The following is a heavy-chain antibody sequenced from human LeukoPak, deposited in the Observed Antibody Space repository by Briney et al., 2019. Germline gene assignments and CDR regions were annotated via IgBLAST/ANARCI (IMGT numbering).Heavy chain of an antibody. CDR1: GFTFSTYW. D-gene: IGHD1-26*01. Sequence: GGSLRLSCAASGFTFSTYWMHWVRQAPGKGLVWVTRINSDGSITTYADSVKGRFTISRDNAKNTLYLQMNSLRAEDTAVYYCARDRWKDSGSYWWFDPWGQGTLVTVSS. CDR3: ARDRWKDSGSYWWFDP. CDR2: INSDGSIT. J-gene: IGHJ5*02. V-gene: IGHV3-74*01.